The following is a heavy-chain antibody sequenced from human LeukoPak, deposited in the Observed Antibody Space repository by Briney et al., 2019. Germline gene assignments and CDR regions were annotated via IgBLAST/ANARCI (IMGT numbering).Heavy chain of an antibody. V-gene: IGHV3-49*03. D-gene: IGHD3-22*01. Sequence: PGRSLRLSCTASGFTFGDYAMSWFRQAPGKGLEWVGFIRSKAYGGTTEYAASVKGRFTISRDDSKSIAYLQMYSLKTEDTAVYYCTRGDYYDSSGSGGQGTLVTVSS. J-gene: IGHJ4*02. CDR3: TRGDYYDSSGS. CDR2: IRSKAYGGTT. CDR1: GFTFGDYA.